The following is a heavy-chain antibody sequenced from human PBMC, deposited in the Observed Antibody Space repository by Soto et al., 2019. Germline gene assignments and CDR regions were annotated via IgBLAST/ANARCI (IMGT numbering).Heavy chain of an antibody. J-gene: IGHJ4*02. D-gene: IGHD3-3*01. CDR1: GFTFGDYA. V-gene: IGHV3-49*03. CDR3: TRENFGVVIPPATDY. Sequence: GGSLRLSCTASGFTFGDYAMSWFRQAPGKGLEWVGFIRSKAYGGTTEYAASVKGRFTISRDDSKSIAYLQMNSLKTEDTAVYYCTRENFGVVIPPATDYWGQGTLVTVSS. CDR2: IRSKAYGGTT.